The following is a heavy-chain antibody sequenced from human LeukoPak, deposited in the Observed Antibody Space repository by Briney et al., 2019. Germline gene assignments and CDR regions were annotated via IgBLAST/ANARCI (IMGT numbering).Heavy chain of an antibody. CDR3: ARESHVTREDY. CDR1: GGTSSSYA. V-gene: IGHV1-18*01. Sequence: ASVKVSCKASGGTSSSYAISWVRQAPGQGLEWMGWISANDGNTDYPQKLQGRVTMTTDTSTSTAYMELRSLRSDDTAVYYCARESHVTREDYWGQGTLVTVSS. D-gene: IGHD3-10*01. CDR2: ISANDGNT. J-gene: IGHJ4*02.